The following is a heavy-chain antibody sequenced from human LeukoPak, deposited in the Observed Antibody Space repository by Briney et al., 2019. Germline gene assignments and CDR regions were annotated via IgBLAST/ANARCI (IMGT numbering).Heavy chain of an antibody. V-gene: IGHV4-61*05. CDR1: GGSTSSTSNY. D-gene: IGHD3-10*01. CDR2: FYYSGST. Sequence: PSETLSLTCTVSGGSTSSTSNYWGWIRQPPGKGLEWIGFFYYSGSTNYNPSLKSRVTISIDTSKNQFSLKLSSVTAADTAVYYCARAPYGSATNNYYMDVWGKGTTVTVSS. J-gene: IGHJ6*03. CDR3: ARAPYGSATNNYYMDV.